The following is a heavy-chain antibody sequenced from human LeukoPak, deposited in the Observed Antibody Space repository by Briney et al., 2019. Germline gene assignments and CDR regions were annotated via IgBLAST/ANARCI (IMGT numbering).Heavy chain of an antibody. CDR1: GFTVSSNY. V-gene: IGHV3-53*01. Sequence: QPGGSLRLSCAASGFTVSSNYMSWVRQAPGKGLEWVSVIYSGGSTYYADSAKGRFTISRDNSKNTLYLQMNSLRAEDTAVYYCAIGQSYSHYPLGYWGQGTLVTVSS. J-gene: IGHJ4*02. D-gene: IGHD4-11*01. CDR2: IYSGGST. CDR3: AIGQSYSHYPLGY.